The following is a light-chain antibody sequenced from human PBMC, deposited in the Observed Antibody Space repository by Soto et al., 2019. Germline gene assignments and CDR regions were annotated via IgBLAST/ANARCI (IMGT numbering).Light chain of an antibody. Sequence: QSVLTQPASVSGSPGQSITISCTGTSSDVGSYNLVSWYQQHPGKAPKLMIYEVSKRPSGVSNRFSGSKSGNTASLTISGLQAEDEADYYCCSYAGSSTFFYVFGTGTKATV. J-gene: IGLJ1*01. CDR2: EVS. CDR3: CSYAGSSTFFYV. CDR1: SSDVGSYNL. V-gene: IGLV2-23*02.